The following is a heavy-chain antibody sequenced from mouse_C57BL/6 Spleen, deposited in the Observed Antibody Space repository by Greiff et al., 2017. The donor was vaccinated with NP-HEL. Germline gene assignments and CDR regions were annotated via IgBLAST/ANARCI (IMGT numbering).Heavy chain of an antibody. V-gene: IGHV5-17*01. D-gene: IGHD1-1*01. CDR3: ARNNYYGSRGAMDY. CDR1: GFTFSDYG. CDR2: ISSGSSTI. J-gene: IGHJ4*01. Sequence: EVHLVESGGGLVKPGGSLKLSCAASGFTFSDYGMHWVRQAPEKGLEWVAYISSGSSTIYYADTVKGRFTISRDNAKNTLFLQMTSLRSEDTAMYYCARNNYYGSRGAMDYWGQGTSVTVSS.